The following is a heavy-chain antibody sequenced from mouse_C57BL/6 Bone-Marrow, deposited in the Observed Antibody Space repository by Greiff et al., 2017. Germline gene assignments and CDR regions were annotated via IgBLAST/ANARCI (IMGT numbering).Heavy chain of an antibody. Sequence: QVQLKQPGTELVKPGASVKLSCKASGYTFTSYWMHWVKQRPGPGLEWIGNLTPSTGGTNYNEKFKSTATLPVDKSSSTAYMPLSSLTSEDYAVYYCARDDYGRSSSGYCGVGGTGTTVTVSS. J-gene: IGHJ1*03. V-gene: IGHV1-53*01. CDR2: LTPSTGGT. CDR1: GYTFTSYW. CDR3: ARDDYGRSSSGYCGV. D-gene: IGHD1-1*01.